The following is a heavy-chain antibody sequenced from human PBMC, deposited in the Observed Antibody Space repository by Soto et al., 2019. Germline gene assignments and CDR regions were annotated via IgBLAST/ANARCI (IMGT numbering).Heavy chain of an antibody. D-gene: IGHD3-22*01. Sequence: SGGSLRLSCAASGFTFSSYAMHWVRQAPGKGLEYVSAISSNGGSTYYANSVKGRFTISRDNSKNTLYLQMGSLRAEDMAVYYCARTPYYYDSSGYSHDAFDIWGQGTMVTVSS. J-gene: IGHJ3*02. CDR2: ISSNGGST. V-gene: IGHV3-64*01. CDR1: GFTFSSYA. CDR3: ARTPYYYDSSGYSHDAFDI.